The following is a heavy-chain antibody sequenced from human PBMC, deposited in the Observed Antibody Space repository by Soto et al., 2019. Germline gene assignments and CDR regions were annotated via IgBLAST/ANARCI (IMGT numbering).Heavy chain of an antibody. V-gene: IGHV3-23*01. J-gene: IGHJ4*02. Sequence: GGSLRLSCAASGFTFSSYAMSWVRQAPGKGLEWVSAISGSGGSTYYADSVMGRFTISRDNSKNTLYLQMNSLRAEDTAVYYCAKDYDIVVVGGIDYWGQGTLVTVSS. CDR2: ISGSGGST. D-gene: IGHD2-15*01. CDR3: AKDYDIVVVGGIDY. CDR1: GFTFSSYA.